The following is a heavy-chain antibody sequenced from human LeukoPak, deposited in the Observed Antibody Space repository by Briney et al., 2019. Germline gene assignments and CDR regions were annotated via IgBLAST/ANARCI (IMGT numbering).Heavy chain of an antibody. CDR1: GGTFSSYA. J-gene: IGHJ4*02. D-gene: IGHD5-24*01. Sequence: SVKVSCKASGGTFSSYAISWVRQAPGQGLEWMGGIIPIFGTANYAQKFQGRVTITTDESTSTAYMELSRLRSDDTAVYYCARGDGYNYGYWGQGTLVTVSS. V-gene: IGHV1-69*05. CDR3: ARGDGYNYGY. CDR2: IIPIFGTA.